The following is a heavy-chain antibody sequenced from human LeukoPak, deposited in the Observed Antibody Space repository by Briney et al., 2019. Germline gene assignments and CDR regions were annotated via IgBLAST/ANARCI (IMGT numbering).Heavy chain of an antibody. D-gene: IGHD4-17*01. CDR3: ARLTTVTSLDY. J-gene: IGHJ4*02. Sequence: PGGSLRLSCAASGFTFSSCAMIWVRQAPGKGLEWVSAISGSGDNTYYADSVKGRFTISRDNSKNTLFLQMNSLRADDAAVYYCARLTTVTSLDYWGQGTLVTVSS. V-gene: IGHV3-23*01. CDR1: GFTFSSCA. CDR2: ISGSGDNT.